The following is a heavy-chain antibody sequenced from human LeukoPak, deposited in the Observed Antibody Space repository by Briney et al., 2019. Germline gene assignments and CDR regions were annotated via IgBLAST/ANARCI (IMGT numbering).Heavy chain of an antibody. J-gene: IGHJ4*02. CDR1: GFTFSNYE. Sequence: GGSLRLSCAASGFTFSNYEINWVRQAPGKGLEWVASIGPTGSDRYHADSIKGRFTISRDNANNFLYLQMNSLRAEDTAVYYCATETNGRHYDYWGQGTLLTVSS. CDR3: ATETNGRHYDY. CDR2: IGPTGSDR. V-gene: IGHV3-21*06. D-gene: IGHD1-14*01.